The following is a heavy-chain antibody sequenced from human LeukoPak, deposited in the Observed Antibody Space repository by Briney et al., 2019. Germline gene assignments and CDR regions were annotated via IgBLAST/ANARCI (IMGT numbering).Heavy chain of an antibody. Sequence: GRSLRLSCAASGFTFSSYGMHWVRQAPGKGLEWVAVISFDGSNKYCSDSVKGRFTISRDNSKDTLYLQMNSLRAEDTAVYYCAKDPIPGRIAAAGTGWFDYWGQGTLVTVSS. V-gene: IGHV3-30*18. CDR2: ISFDGSNK. J-gene: IGHJ5*01. CDR3: AKDPIPGRIAAAGTGWFDY. D-gene: IGHD6-13*01. CDR1: GFTFSSYG.